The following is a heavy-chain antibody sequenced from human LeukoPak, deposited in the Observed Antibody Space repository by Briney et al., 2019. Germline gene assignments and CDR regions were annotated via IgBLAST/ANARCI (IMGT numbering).Heavy chain of an antibody. CDR3: ATDSSSSGEHDLRY. D-gene: IGHD6-6*01. V-gene: IGHV3-30*03. CDR1: GFTFSSYG. CDR2: ISYDGSNK. J-gene: IGHJ4*02. Sequence: GGPPRLSCAASGFTFSSYGMHWVRQAPGKGLEWVAVISYDGSNKYYADSVKGRFTISRDNSKNTLYLQMNSLRAEDTAVYYCATDSSSSGEHDLRYWGQGTLVTVSS.